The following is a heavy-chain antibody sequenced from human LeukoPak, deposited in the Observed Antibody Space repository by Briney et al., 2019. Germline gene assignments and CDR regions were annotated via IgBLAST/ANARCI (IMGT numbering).Heavy chain of an antibody. D-gene: IGHD7-27*01. CDR1: GFTFSSYE. Sequence: QPGGSLRLSCAASGFTFSSYEMNWVRQAPGKGLEWVSAIRGDAGSTGYADSVKGRFTISRDNAKNSLYLQMNSLRVEDTALYYCARVWAWGSGNYFDNWGQGTLVTVSS. V-gene: IGHV3-20*04. CDR2: IRGDAGST. J-gene: IGHJ4*02. CDR3: ARVWAWGSGNYFDN.